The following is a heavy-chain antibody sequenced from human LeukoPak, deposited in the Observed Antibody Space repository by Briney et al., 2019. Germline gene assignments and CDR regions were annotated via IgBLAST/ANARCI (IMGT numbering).Heavy chain of an antibody. D-gene: IGHD3-10*01. CDR1: GFTFSSYG. V-gene: IGHV3-30*03. CDR3: ARERREGLWFGELFRFQYCGLDV. CDR2: ISYDGSNK. Sequence: GGSLRLSCAASGFTFSSYGMHWVRQAPGKGLEWVAVISYDGSNKYYADSVKGRFTISRDNAKNSLYLQMNRLRADDTAVYYCARERREGLWFGELFRFQYCGLDVWGQGTTVIVSS. J-gene: IGHJ6*02.